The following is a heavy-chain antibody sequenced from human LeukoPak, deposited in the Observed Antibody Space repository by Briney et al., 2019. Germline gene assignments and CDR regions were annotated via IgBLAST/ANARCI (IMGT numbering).Heavy chain of an antibody. CDR1: GFTFSDYY. V-gene: IGHV3-11*01. Sequence: GGSLRLSCAASGFTFSDYYMSWIRQAPGKGLEWVSYISSSGSTIYYADSVKGRFTISRDSAKNSLYLQMNSLRAEDTAVYYCARDLDYYDRIFDYWGQGTLVTVSS. J-gene: IGHJ4*02. CDR3: ARDLDYYDRIFDY. CDR2: ISSSGSTI. D-gene: IGHD3-22*01.